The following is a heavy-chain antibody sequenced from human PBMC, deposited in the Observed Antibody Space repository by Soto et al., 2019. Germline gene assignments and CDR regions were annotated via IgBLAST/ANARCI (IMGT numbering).Heavy chain of an antibody. CDR1: GGSISSSSYY. CDR2: IYYSGST. D-gene: IGHD3-9*01. V-gene: IGHV4-39*01. CDR3: ARHTDDILTGNEALDI. Sequence: PSETLSLTCTVSGGSISSSSYYWGWIRQPPGKGLEWIGSIYYSGSTYYNPSLKSRVTISVDTSENQFSLKLTSVTAADTAVYYCARHTDDILTGNEALDIWGQGTVVTVSS. J-gene: IGHJ3*02.